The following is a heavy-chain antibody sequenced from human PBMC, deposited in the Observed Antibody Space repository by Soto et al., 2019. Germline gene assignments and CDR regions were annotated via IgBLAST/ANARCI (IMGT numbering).Heavy chain of an antibody. CDR2: IYWDDDK. J-gene: IGHJ5*02. D-gene: IGHD3-22*01. CDR1: GFSLSTSGVG. CDR3: AHSLIGYYYDSSGSNWFDP. Sequence: QITLKESGPTLVKPTQTLTLTCTFSGFSLSTSGVGVGWIRQPPGKALEGLALIYWDDDKRYSPSLKSRLTITKDTSKNQVVLTMTNMDPVDTATYYCAHSLIGYYYDSSGSNWFDPWRQGTLVTVSS. V-gene: IGHV2-5*02.